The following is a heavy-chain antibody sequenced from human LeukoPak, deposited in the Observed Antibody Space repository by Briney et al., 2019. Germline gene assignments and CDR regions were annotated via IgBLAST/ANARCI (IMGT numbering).Heavy chain of an antibody. Sequence: GGSLRLSCAASEFSFSTYWMSWVRQAPGKGLEWAANIKEDGTEKYYVGSVKGRFTISRDNAKKSLYLQMNNLRDDDTAVYFCARSPAGDAWPPAYYMDVWGKGTTVTVSS. CDR1: EFSFSTYW. D-gene: IGHD3-10*01. J-gene: IGHJ6*03. V-gene: IGHV3-7*01. CDR2: IKEDGTEK. CDR3: ARSPAGDAWPPAYYMDV.